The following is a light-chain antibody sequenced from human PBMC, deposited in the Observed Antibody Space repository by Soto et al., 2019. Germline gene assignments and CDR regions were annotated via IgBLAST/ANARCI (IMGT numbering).Light chain of an antibody. CDR3: SSYTGTSTLV. V-gene: IGLV2-14*02. CDR2: EVS. Sequence: QSVLTQPASVSGSPGQSITISCTGTSSDVGYYNVVSWYQQHPGKAPKLMIYEVSKRPSGISNRFSGSKSGNTASLTISGLQAEDEADYYCSSYTGTSTLVFGGGTKLTVL. J-gene: IGLJ3*02. CDR1: SSDVGYYNV.